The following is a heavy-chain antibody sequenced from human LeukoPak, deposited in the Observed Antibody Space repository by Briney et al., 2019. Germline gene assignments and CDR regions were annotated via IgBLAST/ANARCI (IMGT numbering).Heavy chain of an antibody. V-gene: IGHV3-72*01. CDR2: SKNKDYAYST. Sequence: GGSLRLSCAASGFTFSDHHMDWVRQAPGKGLEWIGRSKNKDYAYSTVYAASVKGRFTFSRDDPKNSLYLQMNSLTTEDTAVYYCAKVNGIYISGCPDYWGQGTLVTVSS. J-gene: IGHJ4*02. D-gene: IGHD6-19*01. CDR1: GFTFSDHH. CDR3: AKVNGIYISGCPDY.